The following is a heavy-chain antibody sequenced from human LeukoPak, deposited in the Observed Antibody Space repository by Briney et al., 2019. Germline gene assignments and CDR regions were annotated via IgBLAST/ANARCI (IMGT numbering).Heavy chain of an antibody. CDR1: GGTFISYA. CDR3: ASSPYYDFWSGYYPYYYYMDV. J-gene: IGHJ6*03. CDR2: IIPIFGTA. Sequence: GASVKVSCKASGGTFISYAISWVRQAPGQGLEWMGGIIPIFGTANYAQKFQGRVTITTDESTSTAYMELSSLRSEDTAVYYCASSPYYDFWSGYYPYYYYMDVWGKGTTVTVSS. V-gene: IGHV1-69*05. D-gene: IGHD3-3*01.